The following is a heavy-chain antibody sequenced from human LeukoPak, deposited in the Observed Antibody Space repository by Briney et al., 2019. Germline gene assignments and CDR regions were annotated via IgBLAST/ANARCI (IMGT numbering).Heavy chain of an antibody. V-gene: IGHV4-59*08. Sequence: SETLSLTCTVSGGSISSYYWSWIRQPPGKGLEWIGYIYYSGSTNYNPSLKSRVTISGDTSKNQFSLKLSSVTAADTAVYYCARQLEYYFDYWGQGTLVTVSS. D-gene: IGHD3-3*01. CDR3: ARQLEYYFDY. J-gene: IGHJ4*02. CDR1: GGSISSYY. CDR2: IYYSGST.